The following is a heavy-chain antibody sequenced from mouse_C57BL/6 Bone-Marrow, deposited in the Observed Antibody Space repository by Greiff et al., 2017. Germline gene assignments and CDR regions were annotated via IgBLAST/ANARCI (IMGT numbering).Heavy chain of an antibody. CDR2: ISDGGSYT. V-gene: IGHV5-4*01. CDR1: GFTFSSYA. J-gene: IGHJ2*01. Sequence: DVHLVESGGGLVKPGGSLKLSCAASGFTFSSYAMSWVRQTPEKRLEWVATISDGGSYTYYPDNVKGRFTLSRDNAKNNLYLQMSHLKSEDTAMYYCAGGTGYWGQGTTLTVSS. CDR3: AGGTGY.